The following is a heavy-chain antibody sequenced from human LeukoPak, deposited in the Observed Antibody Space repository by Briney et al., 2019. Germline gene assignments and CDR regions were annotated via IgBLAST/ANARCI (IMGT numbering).Heavy chain of an antibody. D-gene: IGHD6-13*01. CDR1: GFTFSDYA. J-gene: IGHJ4*02. CDR2: ISGSGTST. Sequence: PGGSLRLSCAASGFTFSDYAMIWVRQAPGKGLEWVSAISGSGTSTYYADSVKGRFTISRDKSKNTLYLQMNSLRAEDRAVYYCAKVSSSWYYFDYWGQGTLVTVSS. V-gene: IGHV3-23*01. CDR3: AKVSSSWYYFDY.